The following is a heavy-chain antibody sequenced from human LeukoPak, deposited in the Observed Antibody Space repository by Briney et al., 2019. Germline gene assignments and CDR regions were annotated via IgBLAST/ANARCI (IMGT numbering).Heavy chain of an antibody. CDR2: ISSSSSTI. CDR1: GFTFSSYS. Sequence: GGSLRLSCAASGFTFSSYSMNWVRQAPGKGLEWVSYISSSSSTIYYADSVKGRFTISGDNAKNSLYLQMNDLRAEDTAVYYCASSYYDSSDYYYDAFDIWGQGTMVTVSS. D-gene: IGHD3-22*01. V-gene: IGHV3-48*01. CDR3: ASSYYDSSDYYYDAFDI. J-gene: IGHJ3*02.